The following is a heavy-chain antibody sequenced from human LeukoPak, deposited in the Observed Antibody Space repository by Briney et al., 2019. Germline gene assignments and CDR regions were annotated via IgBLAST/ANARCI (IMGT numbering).Heavy chain of an antibody. CDR1: GYSFTRNW. CDR2: IFPGESDI. V-gene: IGHV5-51*01. D-gene: IGHD3-9*01. J-gene: IGHJ4*02. Sequence: GGAPKISCKGPGYSFTRNWIGWVRQMPGKSLEWMVIIFPGESDIRYSPSFQAQVTISAAKYISTAYLQWSSLKPSNTAMNYGATSRTGYCPNNWGQGNLVTVSS. CDR3: ATSRTGYCPNN.